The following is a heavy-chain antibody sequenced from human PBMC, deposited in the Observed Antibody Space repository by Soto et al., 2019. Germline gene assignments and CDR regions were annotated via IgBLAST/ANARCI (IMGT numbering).Heavy chain of an antibody. V-gene: IGHV1-69*01. CDR2: IIPIFGTA. CDR3: ARGGIVVVPPAIRWWGRGYFYY. D-gene: IGHD2-2*01. J-gene: IGHJ4*02. Sequence: QVQLVQSGAEVKKPGSSVKVSCKASGGTFSSYAISWVRQAPGQGLEWMGGIIPIFGTANYAQKFRGRVTITEDESSSIAYRELSSLRSEDTAVYYCARGGIVVVPPAIRWWGRGYFYYWGQGTLVTVSS. CDR1: GGTFSSYA.